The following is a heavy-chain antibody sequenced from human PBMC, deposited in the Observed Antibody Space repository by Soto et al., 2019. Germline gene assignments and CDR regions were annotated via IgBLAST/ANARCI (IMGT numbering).Heavy chain of an antibody. Sequence: ASVQVSCLASGSTFTDYYMHWVRQAPGQGLEWMGWINPNSGGTNYAQKFQGRVTMTRDTSISTANMALSRLRADDTAVYYCARKLELRGSYYYYYDMDVWGQGTTVTVSS. CDR1: GSTFTDYY. J-gene: IGHJ6*02. D-gene: IGHD1-7*01. CDR3: ARKLELRGSYYYYYDMDV. CDR2: INPNSGGT. V-gene: IGHV1-2*02.